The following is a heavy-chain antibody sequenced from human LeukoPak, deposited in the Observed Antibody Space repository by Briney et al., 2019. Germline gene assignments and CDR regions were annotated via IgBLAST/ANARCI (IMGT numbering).Heavy chain of an antibody. CDR2: ISSSSSTV. CDR1: GFTFSSYT. CDR3: AREEYSGYDY. J-gene: IGHJ4*02. V-gene: IGHV3-48*04. Sequence: GGSLRLSCAASGFTFSSYTVNWVRQAPGKGLEWLSYISSSSSTVYYADSVKGRFTISRDDAQNSLYLQMNSLRADDTAVYYCAREEYSGYDYWGQGTLVTVSS. D-gene: IGHD5-12*01.